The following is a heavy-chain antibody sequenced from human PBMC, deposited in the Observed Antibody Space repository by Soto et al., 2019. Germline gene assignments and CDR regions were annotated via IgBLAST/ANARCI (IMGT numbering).Heavy chain of an antibody. CDR3: TWSCSSWLRSEAFEY. Sequence: PGGSLRLSCTASVFTFGDYAMSCFRQAQGKGLEWGGLIRSKAYGGTTEYAASVKGRFTISRDDSKSIAYLQMNSLKTEDTAVYYCTWSCSSWLRSEAFEYWGKGTMV. V-gene: IGHV3-49*03. D-gene: IGHD6-13*01. J-gene: IGHJ3*01. CDR2: IRSKAYGGTT. CDR1: VFTFGDYA.